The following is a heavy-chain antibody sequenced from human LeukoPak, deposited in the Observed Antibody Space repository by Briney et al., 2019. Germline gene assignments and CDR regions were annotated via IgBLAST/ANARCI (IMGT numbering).Heavy chain of an antibody. V-gene: IGHV3-21*01. CDR2: ISTSSSYM. CDR1: GFNFNRYW. CDR3: ARGQHCGGDCFYFDC. D-gene: IGHD2-21*01. Sequence: GGSLRLSCVASGFNFNRYWMYWVCQAPGKGLVWVSFISTSSSYMYYEDSVKGRFTISRDNAKNSLFLQMNSLRAEDTAVYYCARGQHCGGDCFYFDCWGQGTLVSVSS. J-gene: IGHJ4*02.